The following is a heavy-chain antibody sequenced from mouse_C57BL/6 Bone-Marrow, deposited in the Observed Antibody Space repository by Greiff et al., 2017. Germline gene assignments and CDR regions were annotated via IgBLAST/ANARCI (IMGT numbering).Heavy chain of an antibody. CDR3: AREEMMVKAY. V-gene: IGHV5-4*01. D-gene: IGHD2-3*01. CDR1: GFTFSSYA. J-gene: IGHJ3*01. Sequence: VQLKESGGGLVKPGGSLKLSCAASGFTFSSYAMSWVRQTPEKRLEWVATISDGGSYTYYPDNVKGRFTISRDNAKNNLYLQMSHLKSEDTAMYYCAREEMMVKAYWGKGLWSLSLQ. CDR2: ISDGGSYT.